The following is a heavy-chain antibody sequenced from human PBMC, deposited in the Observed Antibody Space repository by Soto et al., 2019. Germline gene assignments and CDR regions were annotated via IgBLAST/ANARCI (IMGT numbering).Heavy chain of an antibody. D-gene: IGHD2-15*01. CDR2: ISSSNRTI. CDR3: AREGWPLLQTGMDV. Sequence: GGSLRLSCAATGFTFRSYSMNWVRQAPGKGLEWVSYISSSNRTINYADSVKGRFIISRDNAKNSLYLQMHSLRDEDTAVYYCAREGWPLLQTGMDVWGQGTTVTVSS. CDR1: GFTFRSYS. V-gene: IGHV3-48*02. J-gene: IGHJ6*02.